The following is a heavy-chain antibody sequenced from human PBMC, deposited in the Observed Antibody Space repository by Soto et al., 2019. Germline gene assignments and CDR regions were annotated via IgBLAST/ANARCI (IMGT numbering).Heavy chain of an antibody. CDR2: MNPNSGNT. CDR1: GYTFTSYD. CDR3: AATIRPLYCSYMGV. J-gene: IGHJ6*03. D-gene: IGHD5-12*01. Sequence: QVQLVQSGAEVKKPGASVKVSCKASGYTFTSYDINWVRQATGQGLEWMGWMNPNSGNTGYAQKFKRRVTITRNNSISTAYMELRSLRPEDTAVYYCAATIRPLYCSYMGVWGKGTTVTVSS. V-gene: IGHV1-8*01.